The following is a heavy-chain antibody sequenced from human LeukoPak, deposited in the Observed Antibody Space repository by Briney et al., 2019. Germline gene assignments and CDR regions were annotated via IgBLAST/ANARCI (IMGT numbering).Heavy chain of an antibody. D-gene: IGHD3-10*01. CDR2: IYCSGST. CDR3: ASGVRGVEYYFHS. CDR1: GGSITTYY. J-gene: IGHJ4*02. V-gene: IGHV4-59*01. Sequence: SETLSLTCTVSGGSITTYYWSWIRRSPGKGLEWIGYIYCSGSTYYNPSLKSRVTISVDTSKNHFSLKLSSVTTADTAVYYCASGVRGVEYYFHSWGQGTLVTVSS.